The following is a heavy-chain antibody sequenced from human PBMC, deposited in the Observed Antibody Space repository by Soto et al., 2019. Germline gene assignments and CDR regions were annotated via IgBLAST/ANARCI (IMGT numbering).Heavy chain of an antibody. J-gene: IGHJ5*02. V-gene: IGHV4-61*01. CDR1: GGSVSSGSYY. Sequence: KASETLSLTCTVSGGSVSSGSYYWSWIRQPPGKGLEWIGYIYYSGSTNYNPSLKSRVTISLDTSKNQFSLKLSSVTAADTAVYYCARACRLWFGELRHNWFDPWGQGTLVTDSS. D-gene: IGHD3-10*01. CDR2: IYYSGST. CDR3: ARACRLWFGELRHNWFDP.